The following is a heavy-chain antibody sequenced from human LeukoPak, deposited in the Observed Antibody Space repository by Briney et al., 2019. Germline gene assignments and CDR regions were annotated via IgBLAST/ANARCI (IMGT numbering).Heavy chain of an antibody. CDR2: IVVGSGNT. CDR3: AAEPGIAAAGRVYGY. J-gene: IGHJ4*02. V-gene: IGHV1-58*02. CDR1: GFTFTSSA. D-gene: IGHD6-13*01. Sequence: SVKVSCKASGFTFTSSAMQWVRQARGQRLEWIGWIVVGSGNTNYAQKFQERVTITRDMSTSTAYMELSSLRSEDTAVYYCAAEPGIAAAGRVYGYWGQGTLVTVSS.